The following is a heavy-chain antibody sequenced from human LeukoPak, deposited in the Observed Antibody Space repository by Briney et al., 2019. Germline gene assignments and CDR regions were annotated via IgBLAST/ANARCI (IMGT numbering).Heavy chain of an antibody. V-gene: IGHV4-38-2*02. D-gene: IGHD6-6*01. CDR2: IDHSGST. J-gene: IGHJ4*02. CDR3: ARGSSLYYFDY. CDR1: GYSISSGYY. Sequence: SETLSLTCTVSGYSISSGYYWGWIRQPPGKGLEWTGSIDHSGSTYYNPSLKSRITISVDTSKNQFSLKLSSVTAADTAVYYCARGSSLYYFDYWGQGTLVTVSS.